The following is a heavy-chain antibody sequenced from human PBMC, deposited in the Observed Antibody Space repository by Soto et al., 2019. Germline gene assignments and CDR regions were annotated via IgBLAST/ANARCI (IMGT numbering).Heavy chain of an antibody. J-gene: IGHJ4*02. Sequence: QVQLLQSGAEVKKPGASVTVSCKASGYTFTNYDINWVRQATGQGLEWMGYMTPSSGNTGYAQNFQGRDALSRDTSISTVYMELSSLRSEDTAVYYCTRGDYWGQGTLVTVST. V-gene: IGHV1-8*01. CDR2: MTPSSGNT. CDR3: TRGDY. CDR1: GYTFTNYD.